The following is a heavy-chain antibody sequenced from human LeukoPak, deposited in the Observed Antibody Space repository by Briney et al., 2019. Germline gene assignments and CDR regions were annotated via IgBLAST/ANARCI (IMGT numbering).Heavy chain of an antibody. CDR1: GFTFSSYE. CDR2: ISSSGSTI. CDR3: ARDKRVLGIAAAGAIDY. V-gene: IGHV3-48*03. Sequence: PGGSLRLSCAASGFTFSSYEMNWVRQAPGKGLEWVSYISSSGSTIYYADSVKGRFTISRDNAKNSLYLQMNSLRAEDTAVYYCARDKRVLGIAAAGAIDYWGQGTLVTVSS. J-gene: IGHJ4*02. D-gene: IGHD6-13*01.